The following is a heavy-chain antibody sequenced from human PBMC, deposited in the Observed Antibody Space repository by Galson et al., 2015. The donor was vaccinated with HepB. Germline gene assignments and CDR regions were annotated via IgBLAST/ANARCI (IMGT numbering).Heavy chain of an antibody. Sequence: SLRLSCAASGFTFSSYWMSWVRQAPGKGLEWVANIKQDGSEKYYVDSVKGRFTISRDNAKNSLYLQMNSLRAEDTAVYYCARDGSNYLRPYYYYYYGMDVWGQGTTVTVSS. CDR2: IKQDGSEK. D-gene: IGHD4-11*01. V-gene: IGHV3-7*03. CDR1: GFTFSSYW. J-gene: IGHJ6*02. CDR3: ARDGSNYLRPYYYYYYGMDV.